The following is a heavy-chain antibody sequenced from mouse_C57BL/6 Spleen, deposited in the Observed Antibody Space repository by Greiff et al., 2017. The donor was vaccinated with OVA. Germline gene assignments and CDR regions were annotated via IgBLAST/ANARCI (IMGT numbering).Heavy chain of an antibody. J-gene: IGHJ4*01. CDR1: GYTFTSYW. V-gene: IGHV1-69*01. CDR2: IDPSDSYT. D-gene: IGHD1-1*01. Sequence: QVQLQQPGAELVMPGASVKLSCKASGYTFTSYWMHWVKQRPGQGLEWIGEIDPSDSYTNYNQKFKGKSTLTVDNSSSTAYMQLSSLTSEGSAVYYCARSPITTVVATNYYAMDYWGQGTSVTVSS. CDR3: ARSPITTVVATNYYAMDY.